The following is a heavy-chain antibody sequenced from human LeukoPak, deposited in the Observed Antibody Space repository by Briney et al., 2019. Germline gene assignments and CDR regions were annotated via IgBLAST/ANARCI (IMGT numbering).Heavy chain of an antibody. Sequence: GGSLRLSCAASGFTFSSYWLSWVRQAPGKGLEWVANIKQDGSEKYYVDSVKGRFTISRDNANNSLYLQMNSLRADDTAVYYCARSPPYYYDSSGYSGRFDYWGQGTLVTVSS. V-gene: IGHV3-7*01. CDR3: ARSPPYYYDSSGYSGRFDY. CDR1: GFTFSSYW. D-gene: IGHD3-22*01. CDR2: IKQDGSEK. J-gene: IGHJ4*02.